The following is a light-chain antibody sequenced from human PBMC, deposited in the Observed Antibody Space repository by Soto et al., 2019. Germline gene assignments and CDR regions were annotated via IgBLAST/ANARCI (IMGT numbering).Light chain of an antibody. J-gene: IGKJ1*01. CDR2: GAS. Sequence: EIVMTQSPATLSVSPGERATLSCRASQSVSSNLAWYQQKPGQAPRLLIYGASTRATGIPARFSGSGSGTEFTLTISSLQSEDFADYYCQQYTNWPQTFGQGTKVDMK. V-gene: IGKV3-15*01. CDR3: QQYTNWPQT. CDR1: QSVSSN.